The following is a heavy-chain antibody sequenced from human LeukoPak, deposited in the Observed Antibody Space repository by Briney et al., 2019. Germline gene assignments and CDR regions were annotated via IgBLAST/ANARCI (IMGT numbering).Heavy chain of an antibody. CDR1: GFTFDDYA. Sequence: GGSLRLSCAASGFTFDDYAMHWVRQAPGKGLEWVSGISWNSGSIGYADSVKGRFTISRDNAKNSLYLQMNSLRAEDTALYYCAKGVPFYGSGSYVDYWGQGTLVTVSS. V-gene: IGHV3-9*01. D-gene: IGHD3-10*01. J-gene: IGHJ4*02. CDR2: ISWNSGSI. CDR3: AKGVPFYGSGSYVDY.